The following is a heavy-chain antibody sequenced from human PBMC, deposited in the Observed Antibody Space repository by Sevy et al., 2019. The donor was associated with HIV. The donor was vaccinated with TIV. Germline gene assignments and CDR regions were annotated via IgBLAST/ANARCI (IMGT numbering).Heavy chain of an antibody. CDR2: IYYSGST. D-gene: IGHD4-17*01. CDR3: ARNTVTRDTSDY. CDR1: SGSISSSSYY. V-gene: IGHV4-39*01. Sequence: SETLSLTCTVSSGSISSSSYYWGWIRQPPGKGLEWIGSIYYSGSTYYNPSLKSRVTISVDTSKNQFSLKLSSVTAADTAVYYCARNTVTRDTSDYWGQGTLVTVSS. J-gene: IGHJ4*02.